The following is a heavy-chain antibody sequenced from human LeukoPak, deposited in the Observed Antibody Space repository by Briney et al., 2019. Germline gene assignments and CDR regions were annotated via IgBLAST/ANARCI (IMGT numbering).Heavy chain of an antibody. D-gene: IGHD6-19*01. CDR3: AREGGREQWLVDYFDY. CDR1: GFTFSSYG. J-gene: IGHJ4*02. V-gene: IGHV3-33*01. CDR2: IWYDGSNK. Sequence: PGGSLRLSCAASGFTFSSYGMHWVRQAPGKGLEWVAVIWYDGSNKYYADSVKGRFTISRDNSKNTLYLQMNSLRAEDTAVYYCAREGGREQWLVDYFDYWRQGTLVTVSS.